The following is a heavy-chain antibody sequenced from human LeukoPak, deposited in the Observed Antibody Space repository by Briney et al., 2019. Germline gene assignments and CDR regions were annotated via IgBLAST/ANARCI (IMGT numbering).Heavy chain of an antibody. V-gene: IGHV3-21*01. CDR3: ARDLNGPDY. Sequence: GGSLRLSCAASGFTFSSYSMNWVRQAPGKGLEWVSFISSSSNYIQDADSLRGRFTISRDNAKNTLYLQMNSLRAEDTAMYYCARDLNGPDYWGQGTLVTVSS. J-gene: IGHJ4*02. D-gene: IGHD2-8*01. CDR1: GFTFSSYS. CDR2: ISSSSNYI.